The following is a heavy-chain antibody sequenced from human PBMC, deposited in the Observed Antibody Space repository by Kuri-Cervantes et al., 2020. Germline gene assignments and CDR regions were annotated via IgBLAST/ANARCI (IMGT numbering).Heavy chain of an antibody. CDR1: GFTFSTYD. CDR3: ARIWSTVGYYYSYMDA. CDR2: IGTAGDK. V-gene: IGHV3-13*01. J-gene: IGHJ6*03. Sequence: GGSLRLSCAASGFTFSTYDMHWVRQATGKGLEWVSAIGTAGDKYYPGSVKGRFTISKDNAKNSLYLQMNSLRAEDTAVYYCARIWSTVGYYYSYMDAWGKGTTVTVSS. D-gene: IGHD1-26*01.